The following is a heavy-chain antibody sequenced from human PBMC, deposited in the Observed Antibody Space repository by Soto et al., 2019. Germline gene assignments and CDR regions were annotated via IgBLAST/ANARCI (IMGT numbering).Heavy chain of an antibody. CDR2: ISGSGGST. CDR3: ATRYCSGGSCSELFDY. D-gene: IGHD2-15*01. CDR1: GFTFSSYA. Sequence: EVQLLESGGGLVQPGGSLRLSCAASGFTFSSYAMSWVRQAPGKGLEWVSAISGSGGSTYYADSVKGRFTISRDNSKNTLYLQMNSLRAEDTAVYYCATRYCSGGSCSELFDYWGQGTLVTVSS. V-gene: IGHV3-23*01. J-gene: IGHJ4*02.